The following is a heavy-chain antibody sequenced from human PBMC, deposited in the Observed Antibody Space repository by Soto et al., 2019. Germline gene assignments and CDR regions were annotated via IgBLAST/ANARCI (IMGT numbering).Heavy chain of an antibody. CDR1: GFTFSSYA. J-gene: IGHJ4*02. D-gene: IGHD6-19*01. Sequence: EVQLLESGGGLVQPGGSLSLSCAASGFTFSSYAMSWVRQAPGKGLEWVSAISGSGGSTYYAASVKGRFTISRDNSKNTRYLQMNSLRAEDTAVYYCAKRCNQRYRSGWRGGYWGQGSLVTVSS. CDR3: AKRCNQRYRSGWRGGY. V-gene: IGHV3-23*01. CDR2: ISGSGGST.